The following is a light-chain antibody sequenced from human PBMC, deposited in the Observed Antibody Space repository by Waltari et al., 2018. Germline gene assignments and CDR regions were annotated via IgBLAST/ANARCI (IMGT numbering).Light chain of an antibody. CDR1: SSDIGAHHW. Sequence: QSALTQPASVSGSPGQSITIPCTGTSSDIGAHHWVSWYQHHPGKAPKLLVYDVNKRPSGGPSGVSGRYSGSKSGNTASLTISGLQAEDEADYYCNSYREGSTLIYVFGTGTKVTVL. V-gene: IGLV2-14*03. CDR3: NSYREGSTLIYV. J-gene: IGLJ1*01. CDR2: DVN.